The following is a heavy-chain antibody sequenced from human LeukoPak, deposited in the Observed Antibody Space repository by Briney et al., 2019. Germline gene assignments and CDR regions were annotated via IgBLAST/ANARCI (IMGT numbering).Heavy chain of an antibody. J-gene: IGHJ3*02. V-gene: IGHV4-59*01. CDR3: ARVYSSSWYRAFDI. D-gene: IGHD6-13*01. Sequence: SETLSLTCTVSGGSISSYYWSWIRQPPGKGLEWIGYIYYSGSTNYNPSLKSRVTISVDTSKNQFSLKLSSVTAADTAVYYCARVYSSSWYRAFDIWGQGTMVTVSS. CDR2: IYYSGST. CDR1: GGSISSYY.